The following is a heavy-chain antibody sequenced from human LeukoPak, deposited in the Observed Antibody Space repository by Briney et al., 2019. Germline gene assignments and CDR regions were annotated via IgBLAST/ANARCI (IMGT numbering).Heavy chain of an antibody. Sequence: GGSLRLSCAASGFTFDDYAMHWVRQAPGKGLEWVSGISWNSGSIGYADSVKGRFTISRDSAKNSLYLQMNSLRAEDTALYYCAKDMMPHYYDSSGYSYWGQGTLVTVSS. J-gene: IGHJ4*02. V-gene: IGHV3-9*01. D-gene: IGHD3-22*01. CDR2: ISWNSGSI. CDR3: AKDMMPHYYDSSGYSY. CDR1: GFTFDDYA.